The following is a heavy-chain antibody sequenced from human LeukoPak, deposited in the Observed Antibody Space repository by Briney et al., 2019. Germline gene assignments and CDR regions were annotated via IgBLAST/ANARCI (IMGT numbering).Heavy chain of an antibody. D-gene: IGHD3-16*01. CDR1: GFTFSNFW. J-gene: IGHJ4*02. CDR3: ARSRLGGYFDS. V-gene: IGHV3-74*01. CDR2: IYGDGSFT. Sequence: GGSLRLSCAASGFTFSNFWMHWVRQAPGKGLVWVALIYGDGSFTRYADSVKGRFTISRDNAKNSLYLQMNSLRAEDTAVYYCARSRLGGYFDSWGQGTLVTVSS.